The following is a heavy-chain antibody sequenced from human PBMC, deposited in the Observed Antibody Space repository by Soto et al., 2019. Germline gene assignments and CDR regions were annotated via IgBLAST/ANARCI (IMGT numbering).Heavy chain of an antibody. V-gene: IGHV5-10-1*01. D-gene: IGHD6-25*01. CDR1: GYMFPIYH. J-gene: IGHJ5*02. CDR2: IDPSDSRT. Sequence: GESRKICCEASGYMFPIYHISWVRQMPGKGLEWVGKIDPSDSRTMYRPSSRARITISVDKSINTAYLEWGRLKAADTALYDCSRRGPEGSDPWGRGTLVTGSS. CDR3: SRRGPEGSDP.